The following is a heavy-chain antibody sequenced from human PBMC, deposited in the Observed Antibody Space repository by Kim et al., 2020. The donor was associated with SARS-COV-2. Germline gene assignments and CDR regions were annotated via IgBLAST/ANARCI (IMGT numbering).Heavy chain of an antibody. V-gene: IGHV4-39*01. Sequence: STYYDPSLKSRVTISVDTSKNQFSLKLSSVTAADTAVYYCARPDGYYFDYWGQGTLVTVSS. CDR2: ST. J-gene: IGHJ4*02. CDR3: ARPDGYYFDY. D-gene: IGHD4-17*01.